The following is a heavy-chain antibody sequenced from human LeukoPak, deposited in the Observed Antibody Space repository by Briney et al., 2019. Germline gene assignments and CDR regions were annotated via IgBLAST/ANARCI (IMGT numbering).Heavy chain of an antibody. V-gene: IGHV3-30*02. J-gene: IGHJ4*02. CDR2: IRYHGSNK. Sequence: GGSLRLSCAASGFTFNSYGMHWVRQAPGKGLEWVAFIRYHGSNKYFADSVKGRFTISRDNSKNTLSLQMNSLRTEDTAVYYCGSVIDYWGQGTLVTVSS. CDR3: GSVIDY. CDR1: GFTFNSYG.